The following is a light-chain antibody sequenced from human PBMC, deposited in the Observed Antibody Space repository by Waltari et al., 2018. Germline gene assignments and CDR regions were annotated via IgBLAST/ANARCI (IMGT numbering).Light chain of an antibody. CDR3: QQYYNTPLT. J-gene: IGKJ4*01. CDR2: WAS. Sequence: DIVMTQSPDSLAVSLGGRATINCKSTQSLLYNSNNKNYLAWYQPKAGKPPKLLIYWASTRESGVPDRFSASGSGTDFTLTISSRQPEDVAVYYCQQYYNTPLTFGGGTKVEIK. V-gene: IGKV4-1*01. CDR1: QSLLYNSNNKNY.